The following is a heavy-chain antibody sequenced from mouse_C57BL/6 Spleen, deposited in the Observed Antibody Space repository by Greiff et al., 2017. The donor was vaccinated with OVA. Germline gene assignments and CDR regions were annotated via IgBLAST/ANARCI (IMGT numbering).Heavy chain of an antibody. J-gene: IGHJ2*01. Sequence: QVQLQQSGAELMKPGASVKLSCKATGYTFTGYWIEWVKQRPGHGLEWIGEILPGSGSTKYNEKFKGKGTFTADTYSNTAYMPLSSLPTEDSAIYYCACPSTTVPYYFDYWGQGTTLPVSS. CDR1: GYTFTGYW. CDR3: ACPSTTVPYYFDY. V-gene: IGHV1-9*01. D-gene: IGHD1-1*01. CDR2: ILPGSGST.